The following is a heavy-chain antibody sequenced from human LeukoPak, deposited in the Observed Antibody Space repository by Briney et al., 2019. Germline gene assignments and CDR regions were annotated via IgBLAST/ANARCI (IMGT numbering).Heavy chain of an antibody. CDR2: ISSSSSTI. Sequence: PGGSLRLSCAASGFTFSSYSMNWVRQAPGKGLEWVSYISSSSSTIYYADSVKGRFTISRDNAKNSLYLQMNSLRAEDTAVYYCARDPGDYYDSSGYLDYWGQGTLVTVSS. J-gene: IGHJ4*02. CDR3: ARDPGDYYDSSGYLDY. D-gene: IGHD3-22*01. V-gene: IGHV3-48*04. CDR1: GFTFSSYS.